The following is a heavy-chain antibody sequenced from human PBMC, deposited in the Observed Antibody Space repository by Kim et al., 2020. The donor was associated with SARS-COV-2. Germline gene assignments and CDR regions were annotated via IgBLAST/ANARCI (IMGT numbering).Heavy chain of an antibody. D-gene: IGHD2-2*01. V-gene: IGHV7-4-1*04. CDR3: ARAVYCSSTSCSPGVDY. CDR2: INTNTGNP. J-gene: IGHJ4*02. Sequence: ASVKVSCKASGYTFTSYAMNWVRQAPGQGLEWMGWINTNTGNPTYAQGFTGRFVFSLDTSVSMAYLQISSLKAEDTAVYYCARAVYCSSTSCSPGVDYWGQGTLVTVSS. CDR1: GYTFTSYA.